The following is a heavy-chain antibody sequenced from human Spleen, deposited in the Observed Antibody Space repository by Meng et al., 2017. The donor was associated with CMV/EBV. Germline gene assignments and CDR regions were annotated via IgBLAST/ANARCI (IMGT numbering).Heavy chain of an antibody. CDR2: ISWNSDNL. D-gene: IGHD1-7*01. CDR1: GLTFDDYA. J-gene: IGHJ4*02. V-gene: IGHV3-9*01. CDR3: VKGGGLSWNYLEDYFDS. Sequence: GGSLRLSCVAPGLTFDDYAMHWVRQAPGKGLEWVSGISWNSDNLGYADSAGDRFTISRDNARNSLSLQMNNLRPEDTAFYYCVKGGGLSWNYLEDYFDSWAQGTLVTVSS.